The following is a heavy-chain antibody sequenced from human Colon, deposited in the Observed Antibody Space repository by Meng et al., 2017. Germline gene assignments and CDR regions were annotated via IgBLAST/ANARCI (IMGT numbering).Heavy chain of an antibody. V-gene: IGHV1-46*01. CDR3: ARSGYSTGLGYFDS. CDR2: INTSVGRT. CDR1: GYTFTSYY. J-gene: IGHJ4*02. Sequence: QVQLVQSGAEGKKPGASVKVSCKASGYTFTSYYMHWVRQAPGQGLEWMGFINTSVGRTNYAQKFRGTVTMPRDTSTSPVSMELSSLRSEDTAISYCARSGYSTGLGYFDSWGQGTLVTVSS. D-gene: IGHD6-19*01.